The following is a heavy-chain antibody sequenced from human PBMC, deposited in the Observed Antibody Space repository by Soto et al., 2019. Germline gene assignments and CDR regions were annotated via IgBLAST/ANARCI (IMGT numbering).Heavy chain of an antibody. D-gene: IGHD4-4*01. J-gene: IGHJ4*02. CDR3: DRGGAVTPTGDDY. Sequence: QLQLQESGSGLVKPSQTLSLTCAVSGGSINTATHSWSWIRQPPGKGLEWIGYIYHSGSTYYNPCVKGGVTLSIDVPPPQFSSRRSPLRPAGEDVYCFDRGGAVTPTGDDYWGQGILVTVSS. CDR1: GGSINTATHS. CDR2: IYHSGST. V-gene: IGHV4-30-2*01.